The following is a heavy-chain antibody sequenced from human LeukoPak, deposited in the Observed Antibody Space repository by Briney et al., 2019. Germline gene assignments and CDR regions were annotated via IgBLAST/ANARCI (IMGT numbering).Heavy chain of an antibody. CDR1: GFTFSSYW. V-gene: IGHV3-7*03. J-gene: IGHJ4*02. D-gene: IGHD1-26*01. CDR3: ARSGYSHSWDY. CDR2: IKEDGGEI. Sequence: GGSLRLSCAASGFTFSSYWMSWVRQAPGKGLEWVANIKEDGGEIHFVDSMKGRFTISRDNAKNSLYLQVNSLRGDDTAVYYCARSGYSHSWDYWGQGTLVIVSS.